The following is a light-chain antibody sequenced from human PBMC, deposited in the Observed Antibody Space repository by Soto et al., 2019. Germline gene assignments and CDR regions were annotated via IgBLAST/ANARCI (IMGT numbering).Light chain of an antibody. V-gene: IGLV3-21*02. J-gene: IGLJ1*01. CDR3: QVWDTRSDHYV. CDR1: NIGSKS. CDR2: DDT. Sequence: ELTQPPSVSVAPGQTARITCGGSNIGSKSVHWYQQKPGQAPVLVVYDDTDRPSGIPERLSGSNSGNTATLAISRVEAGDEADYYCQVWDTRSDHYVFGTGTKVTVL.